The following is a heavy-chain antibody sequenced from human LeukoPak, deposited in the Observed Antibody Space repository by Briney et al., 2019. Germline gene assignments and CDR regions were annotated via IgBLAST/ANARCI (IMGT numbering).Heavy chain of an antibody. CDR2: INPSGDST. CDR3: AKIAARDTGEGY. V-gene: IGHV1-46*01. J-gene: IGHJ4*02. CDR1: GYTFTSNH. D-gene: IGHD6-6*01. Sequence: GASVKVSCKASGYTFTSNHIHWVRQAPGQGLEWMGVINPSGDSTSYAPNFQGRVTVTRDTSTSTVCMELSSLRSEDTAIYYCAKIAARDTGEGYWGQGTLVTVSS.